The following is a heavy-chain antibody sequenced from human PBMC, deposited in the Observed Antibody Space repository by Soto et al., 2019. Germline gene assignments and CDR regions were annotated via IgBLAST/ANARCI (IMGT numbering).Heavy chain of an antibody. D-gene: IGHD1-1*01. CDR1: GFSLSTNGVG. CDR2: IYWDDDK. V-gene: IGHV2-5*02. Sequence: QITLKESGPTRVKPTQTLTLTCTFSGFSLSTNGVGLGWIRQSPGKALEQLALIYWDDDKRYSPSLKSRLTITKDTSKNQEVLTMTNMDPVDTATYYCGHRAGLQGNWNGGYFDFWGQGALVTVSS. CDR3: GHRAGLQGNWNGGYFDF. J-gene: IGHJ4*02.